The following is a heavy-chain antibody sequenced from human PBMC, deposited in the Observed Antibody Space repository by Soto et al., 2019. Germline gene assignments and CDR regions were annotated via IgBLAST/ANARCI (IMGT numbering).Heavy chain of an antibody. V-gene: IGHV1-3*01. CDR1: GFMFNKYA. D-gene: IGHD6-19*01. CDR3: ALDWSEQAVAGSALVPR. CDR2: INGGNGNT. Sequence: QVQLVESGDELKKPGASLNISCTASGFMFNKYALHWVRQAPGQRPEWMGWINGGNGNTRYSEKFQGRVTIPRDTSASTLIYSAWSGVSSEVTAIYFCALDWSEQAVAGSALVPRWGQGPRVTVS. J-gene: IGHJ4*02.